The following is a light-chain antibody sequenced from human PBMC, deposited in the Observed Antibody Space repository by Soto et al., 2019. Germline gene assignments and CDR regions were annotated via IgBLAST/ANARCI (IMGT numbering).Light chain of an antibody. CDR1: QSVSSN. Sequence: EIVMTQSPATLSVSPGERATLSCRASQSVSSNLAWYQQKPGQAPRLLIYGASTRATGIPARFSGSGSETEFTVTISSLQSEHCALYYCQQYNNWPPYTFGQGTKLEIK. CDR2: GAS. J-gene: IGKJ2*01. CDR3: QQYNNWPPYT. V-gene: IGKV3-15*01.